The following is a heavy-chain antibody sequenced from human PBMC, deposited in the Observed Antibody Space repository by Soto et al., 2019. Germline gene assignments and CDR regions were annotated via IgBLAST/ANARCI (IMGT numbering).Heavy chain of an antibody. CDR3: ARDLNWGQYYFDY. V-gene: IGHV3-30*04. D-gene: IGHD7-27*01. Sequence: GGSLRLSCAASGFTFSSYAMHWVRQAPGKGLEWVAVISYDGSNKYYADSMKGRFTISRDNSKNTLYLQMNSLRAEDTAVYYCARDLNWGQYYFDYWGQGTLVTVSS. CDR2: ISYDGSNK. J-gene: IGHJ4*02. CDR1: GFTFSSYA.